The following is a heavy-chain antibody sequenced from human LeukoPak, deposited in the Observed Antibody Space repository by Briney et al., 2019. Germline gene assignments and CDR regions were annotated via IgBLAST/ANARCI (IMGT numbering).Heavy chain of an antibody. Sequence: QPGGSLRLPCAASGLTVSSNYMSWVRQAPGKGLEWVSVIYSGGSTYYADSVKGRFTISRDNSKNTLYLQMDTLRAEDTAVYYCARVDTAVVGYYYGIDVWGQGTTVTVSS. D-gene: IGHD5-18*01. CDR2: IYSGGST. J-gene: IGHJ6*02. CDR3: ARVDTAVVGYYYGIDV. V-gene: IGHV3-53*01. CDR1: GLTVSSNY.